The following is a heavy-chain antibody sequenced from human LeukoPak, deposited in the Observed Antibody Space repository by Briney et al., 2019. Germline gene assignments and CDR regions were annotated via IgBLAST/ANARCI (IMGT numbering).Heavy chain of an antibody. Sequence: PGGSLGLSCAASGFTFSSYAMHWVRQAPGKGLEWVAVISYDGSNKYYADSVKGRFTISRDNSKNTLYLQMNSLRAEDTAAYYCAREGVSGSAYLYYFDYWGQGTLVTVSS. CDR1: GFTFSSYA. CDR3: AREGVSGSAYLYYFDY. D-gene: IGHD1-26*01. CDR2: ISYDGSNK. V-gene: IGHV3-30*04. J-gene: IGHJ4*02.